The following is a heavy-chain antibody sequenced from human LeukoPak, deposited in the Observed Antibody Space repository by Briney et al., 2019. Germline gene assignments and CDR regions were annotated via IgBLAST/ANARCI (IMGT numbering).Heavy chain of an antibody. V-gene: IGHV3-7*01. J-gene: IGHJ4*02. D-gene: IGHD1-1*01. Sequence: PGGSLRLSCAASGFTFSVYWMTWVRQAPGKGMECVANIKQDGSDKYYVDSVKGRFIISRDNAKNSLYLQMNSLRAEDTAVYYCARGVPTGIDYFDYWGQGTLVTVSS. CDR2: IKQDGSDK. CDR1: GFTFSVYW. CDR3: ARGVPTGIDYFDY.